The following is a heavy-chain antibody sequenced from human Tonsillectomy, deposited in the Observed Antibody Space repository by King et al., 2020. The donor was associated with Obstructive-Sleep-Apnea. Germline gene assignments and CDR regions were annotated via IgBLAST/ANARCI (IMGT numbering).Heavy chain of an antibody. CDR1: GYSFTSYW. J-gene: IGHJ3*02. CDR3: ARRGFGELFFAFDI. D-gene: IGHD3-10*01. V-gene: IGHV5-51*01. Sequence: QLVQSGAEVKKPGESLKISCKGSGYSFTSYWIAWVRQMPGKGLEWMGIIYPGDLDTRYSPSLQGQITISADKSTETAYLQWSSLKASDTAMYYCARRGFGELFFAFDIWGQGTMVTVSS. CDR2: IYPGDLDT.